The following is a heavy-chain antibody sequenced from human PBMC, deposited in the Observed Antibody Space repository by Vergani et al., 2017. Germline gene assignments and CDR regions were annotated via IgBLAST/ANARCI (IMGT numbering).Heavy chain of an antibody. CDR2: IYYSGST. J-gene: IGHJ3*01. CDR3: ARPLREGRDGYVTGAFDL. V-gene: IGHV4-39*01. CDR1: NDSVSNTFYY. Sequence: QVQLQESGPGLVKPSETLSLTCTVSNDSVSNTFYYRGWIRQTPGKGLEWIGSIYYSGSTYYNPSLESRVTMSVDTSKSQFSLKLSSVTAADTAVYSCARPLREGRDGYVTGAFDLWGQGTVVIVSS. D-gene: IGHD5-24*01.